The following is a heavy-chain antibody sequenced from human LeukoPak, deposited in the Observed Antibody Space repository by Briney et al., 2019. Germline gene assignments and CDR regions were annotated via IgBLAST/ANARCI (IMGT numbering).Heavy chain of an antibody. D-gene: IGHD4-17*01. CDR1: EFTFSSYG. CDR2: ISGSGGST. J-gene: IGHJ3*02. V-gene: IGHV3-23*01. CDR3: ARDPNGDYIGTFDM. Sequence: GGCLRLSCAASEFTFSSYGMSWVRQAPGKGLEWVSSISGSGGSTQYADSVQGRLAISRDNSKNTLYLQMNSLRVEDTAVYFCARDPNGDYIGTFDMWGRGTMVSVSS.